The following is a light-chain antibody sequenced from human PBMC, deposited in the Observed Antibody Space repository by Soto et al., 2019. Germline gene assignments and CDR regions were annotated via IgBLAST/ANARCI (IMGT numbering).Light chain of an antibody. J-gene: IGKJ1*01. CDR1: QSISIW. Sequence: DIQMTQSPSTLSASLGDRVTITCRAGQSISIWLAWYQQKPGKAPKILIYKASSLESGVPSRFSGSGSGTDFTLTISSLQPEDFATYYCQQYNSYWTFGQGTKVDIK. V-gene: IGKV1-5*03. CDR2: KAS. CDR3: QQYNSYWT.